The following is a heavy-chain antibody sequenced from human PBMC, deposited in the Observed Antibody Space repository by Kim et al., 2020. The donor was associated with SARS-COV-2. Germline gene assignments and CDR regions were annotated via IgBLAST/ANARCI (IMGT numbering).Heavy chain of an antibody. CDR3: AKDFRALLASYIYYYYCMDV. J-gene: IGHJ6*04. Sequence: GGSLRLSCAASGFTFRNYGIHWVRQAPGKGLEWVAVMSFDGDKQYYGDSVKGRFTISRDNSKNIVYLQMNSLRGEDTAVYYCAKDFRALLASYIYYYYCMDVWGKGPRSPSPQ. V-gene: IGHV3-30*18. CDR2: MSFDGDKQ. CDR1: GFTFRNYG. D-gene: IGHD1-26*01.